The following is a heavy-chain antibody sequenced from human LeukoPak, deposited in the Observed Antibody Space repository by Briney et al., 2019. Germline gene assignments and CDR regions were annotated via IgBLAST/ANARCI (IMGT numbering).Heavy chain of an antibody. Sequence: SETLSLTCTVSGGSISSHYWSWIRQPPGKGLEWIGYIYYSGSTNYNPSLKSRVTISVDTSKNQFSLKLSSVTAADTAAYYCARDSGIAAAGTPYYYMDVWGKGTTVTVSS. CDR2: IYYSGST. J-gene: IGHJ6*03. V-gene: IGHV4-59*11. D-gene: IGHD6-13*01. CDR1: GGSISSHY. CDR3: ARDSGIAAAGTPYYYMDV.